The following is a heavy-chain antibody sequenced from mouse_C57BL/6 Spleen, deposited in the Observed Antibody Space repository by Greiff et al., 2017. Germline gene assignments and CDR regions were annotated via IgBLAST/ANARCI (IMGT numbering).Heavy chain of an antibody. D-gene: IGHD1-1*01. CDR1: GFSPSTFGMG. Sequence: QVTLKVSGPGILQPSQTLSLTCSFSGFSPSTFGMGVGWIRQPSGKGLEWLAHTWWDDDKYYNPALKSRLTISKDTSKNQVFLKIADVDTADTATYYCARIGENYCGSSYPFDYWGQGTTLTVSS. CDR3: ARIGENYCGSSYPFDY. CDR2: TWWDDDK. J-gene: IGHJ2*01. V-gene: IGHV8-8*01.